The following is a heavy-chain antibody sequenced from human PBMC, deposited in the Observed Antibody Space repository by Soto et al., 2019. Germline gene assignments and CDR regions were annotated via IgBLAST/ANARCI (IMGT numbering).Heavy chain of an antibody. CDR2: IIPIFGTA. CDR3: ASRLGSYDTAFDY. CDR1: GGTFSSYA. V-gene: IGHV1-69*06. J-gene: IGHJ4*02. Sequence: SVKVSCKASGGTFSSYAISWVRQAPGQGLEWMGGIIPIFGTANYAQKFQGRVTITADKSTSTAYMELSSLRSEDTAVYYCASRLGSYDTAFDYWGQGTLVTVSS. D-gene: IGHD3-22*01.